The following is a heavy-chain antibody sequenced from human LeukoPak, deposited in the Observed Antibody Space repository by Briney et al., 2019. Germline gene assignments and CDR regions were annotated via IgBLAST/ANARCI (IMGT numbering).Heavy chain of an antibody. J-gene: IGHJ4*02. Sequence: PGGSLRLSCAASGFIFNKHAMSWVRQAPGKGLEWVSGLSGSGGSTDYADSVKGRFTVSRDNTKNTLFLQMNSLRAEDTALYYCSRGPGENDDYGDYVFDYWGQGTLVAVSS. V-gene: IGHV3-23*01. D-gene: IGHD4-17*01. CDR3: SRGPGENDDYGDYVFDY. CDR1: GFIFNKHA. CDR2: LSGSGGST.